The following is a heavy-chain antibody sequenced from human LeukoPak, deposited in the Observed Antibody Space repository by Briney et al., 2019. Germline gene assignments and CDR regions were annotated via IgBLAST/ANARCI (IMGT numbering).Heavy chain of an antibody. CDR1: GFTFRSYW. Sequence: PGGSLRLSCTASGFTFRSYWMAWVRQAPGKGLEWVANINAFGGETDYVDSVKGRFTISRDNAKNSLYLELRSLRAGDTAVYFCXXXXXXXXXXXXXXXRXXXXIDVWGXXTXVTVSS. CDR2: INAFGGET. V-gene: IGHV3-7*01. J-gene: IGHJ6*03. CDR3: XXXXXXXXXXXXXXXRXXXXIDV.